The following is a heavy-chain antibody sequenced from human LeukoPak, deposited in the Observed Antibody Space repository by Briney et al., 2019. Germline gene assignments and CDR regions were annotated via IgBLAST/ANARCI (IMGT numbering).Heavy chain of an antibody. J-gene: IGHJ4*02. D-gene: IGHD4-17*01. CDR1: GVSISAYY. Sequence: SETLSLTCSVSGVSISAYYWSWIRQPAGKGLEWIGRIYPGESIYASENTNYNPSLKSRVSMSGDTSKNQVSLKLRPVTAADTAVYYCARDPTTVTTIFDSWGQGTLVTVSS. CDR3: ARDPTTVTTIFDS. V-gene: IGHV4-4*07. CDR2: IYPGESIYASENT.